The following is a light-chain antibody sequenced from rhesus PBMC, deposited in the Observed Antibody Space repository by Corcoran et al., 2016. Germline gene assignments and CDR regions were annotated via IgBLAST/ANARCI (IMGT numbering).Light chain of an antibody. CDR1: QGINRE. CDR3: LHDYNNPYS. Sequence: DIQMTQSPSSLSASVGDRVTVTCRASQGINRELSWYQQKPGKALTLLMYAASSLHTGVSSRFRGSGSGTYVTLTISSLQPEEVASYYCLHDYNNPYSFGQGTKVEIK. J-gene: IGKJ2*01. CDR2: AAS. V-gene: IGKV1-94*01.